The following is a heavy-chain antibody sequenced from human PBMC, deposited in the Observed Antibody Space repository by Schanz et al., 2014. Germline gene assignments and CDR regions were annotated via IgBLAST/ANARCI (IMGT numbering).Heavy chain of an antibody. J-gene: IGHJ4*02. D-gene: IGHD5-18*01. CDR2: IYYSGST. Sequence: QVQLQESGPGLVKPSETLSLTCSVSGRSISSYYWSWIRQPPGKGLEWIGHIYYSGSTNYNPSLKSRVTISADTAKNQLSLKLTSVTAADSAVYYCASKARYTYDDDYWGQGTLVTVSS. V-gene: IGHV4-59*01. CDR3: ASKARYTYDDDY. CDR1: GRSISSYY.